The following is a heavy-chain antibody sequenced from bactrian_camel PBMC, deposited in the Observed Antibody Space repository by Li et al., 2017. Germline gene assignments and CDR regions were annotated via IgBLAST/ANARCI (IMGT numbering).Heavy chain of an antibody. CDR2: ITNEGIK. CDR1: GFIFRDHY. D-gene: IGHD8*01. J-gene: IGHJ4*01. V-gene: IGHV3-2*01. CDR3: AVDCCNLYWSYY. Sequence: HVQLVESGGGLVQPGESLRLSCAASGFIFRDHYMNWVRQAPGKGLEWVSSITNEGIKYYVDSAKGRFTISRDIAKNTLYLQMSSLEPEDTAMYYCAVDCCNLYWSYYWGQGTQVTVS.